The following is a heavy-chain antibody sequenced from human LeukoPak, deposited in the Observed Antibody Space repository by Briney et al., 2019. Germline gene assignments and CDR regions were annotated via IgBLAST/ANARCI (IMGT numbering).Heavy chain of an antibody. CDR1: GGSISSGDYY. CDR3: ASSPIESYDSSGYYFY. V-gene: IGHV4-30-4*08. CDR2: IYYSGST. Sequence: SQTLSLTCTLSGGSISSGDYYWSWIRQPPGKGLEWIGYIYYSGSTYYNPSLKSRVTISVDTSKNQFSLKLSSVTAADTAVYYCASSPIESYDSSGYYFYWGQGTLVTVAS. D-gene: IGHD3-22*01. J-gene: IGHJ4*02.